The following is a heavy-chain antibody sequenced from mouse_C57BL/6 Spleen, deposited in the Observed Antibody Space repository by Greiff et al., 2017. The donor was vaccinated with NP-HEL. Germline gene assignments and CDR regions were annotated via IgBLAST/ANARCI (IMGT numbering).Heavy chain of an antibody. J-gene: IGHJ4*01. Sequence: VQLQQSDAELVKPGASVKISCKVSGYTFTDYTIHWMMQRPEQGLEWIGYIYPSDGSTLYNEKFKGEATLTADKSSSTAYMQLNSLTSEDSAVXFYERIGFYCAGSGYAMDYWGQGTSVTVSS. D-gene: IGHD1-1*01. CDR1: GYTFTDYT. CDR3: ERIGFYCAGSGYAMDY. CDR2: IYPSDGST. V-gene: IGHV1-78*01.